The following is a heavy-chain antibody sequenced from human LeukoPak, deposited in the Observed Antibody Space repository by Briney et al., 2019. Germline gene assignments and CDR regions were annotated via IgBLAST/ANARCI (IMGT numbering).Heavy chain of an antibody. V-gene: IGHV4-31*03. CDR1: GGSISSGNYY. CDR3: ARTNPYSSTFYWFDP. CDR2: IYHSGST. J-gene: IGHJ5*02. Sequence: SETLSPTCTVSGGSISSGNYYWSWIRQHPGKGLEWFGYIYHSGSTSYNPSLKSRVTISVDTSKNQFSLTLSSVSAADTAVYYCARTNPYSSTFYWFDPWGQGTLVTVSS. D-gene: IGHD6-13*01.